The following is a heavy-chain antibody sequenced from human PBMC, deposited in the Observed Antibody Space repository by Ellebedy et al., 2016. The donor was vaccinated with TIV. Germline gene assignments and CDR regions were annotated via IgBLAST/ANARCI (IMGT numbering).Heavy chain of an antibody. Sequence: SETLSLXXAVYGGSFSGYYWSWIRQPPGKGLEWIGEINHSGSTNYNPSLKSRVTISVDTSKNQFSLKLSSVTAADTAVYYCASEAGGNSVDYWGQGTLVTVSS. V-gene: IGHV4-34*01. J-gene: IGHJ4*02. CDR3: ASEAGGNSVDY. CDR1: GGSFSGYY. D-gene: IGHD4-23*01. CDR2: INHSGST.